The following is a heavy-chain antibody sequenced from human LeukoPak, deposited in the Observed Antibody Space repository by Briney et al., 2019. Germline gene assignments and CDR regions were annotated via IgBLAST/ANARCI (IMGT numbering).Heavy chain of an antibody. CDR3: AGSGSYAYYYYYYGMDV. V-gene: IGHV3-23*01. D-gene: IGHD3-10*01. Sequence: GGSLRLSCAASGFTFSSYAMSWVRQAPGKGLEWDSAISGSGGSTYYADSVKGRFTISRDNSKNTLYLQMNSLRAEDTAVYYCAGSGSYAYYYYYYGMDVWGQGTTVTVSS. J-gene: IGHJ6*02. CDR1: GFTFSSYA. CDR2: ISGSGGST.